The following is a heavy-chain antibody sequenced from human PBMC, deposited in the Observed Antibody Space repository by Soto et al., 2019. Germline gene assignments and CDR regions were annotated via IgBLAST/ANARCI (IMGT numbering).Heavy chain of an antibody. Sequence: EVQLLESGGGLVQPGGSLRLSCAASGFTFTNYAMSWVRQAPGKGLEWVATISPSGGNKYYADSVKGRFTISRDNSENTLYLQMNSLRAEDTAIYYCAKERAARGIDYWGQGTLVTVSS. D-gene: IGHD6-6*01. CDR3: AKERAARGIDY. V-gene: IGHV3-23*01. CDR1: GFTFTNYA. CDR2: ISPSGGNK. J-gene: IGHJ4*02.